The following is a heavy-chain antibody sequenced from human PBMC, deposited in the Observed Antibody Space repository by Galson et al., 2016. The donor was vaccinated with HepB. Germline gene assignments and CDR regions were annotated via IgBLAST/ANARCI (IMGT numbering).Heavy chain of an antibody. CDR3: AKEATATTGAKTKRVWYFDL. V-gene: IGHV3-48*02. CDR2: ISTSSSTI. Sequence: APGKGLEWISYISTSSSTIYYADSVKGRLTISRDDATNSLYLQMNSLRDEDTAVYYCAKEATATTGAKTKRVWYFDLWGRGTLVTVSS. D-gene: IGHD1-7*01. J-gene: IGHJ2*01.